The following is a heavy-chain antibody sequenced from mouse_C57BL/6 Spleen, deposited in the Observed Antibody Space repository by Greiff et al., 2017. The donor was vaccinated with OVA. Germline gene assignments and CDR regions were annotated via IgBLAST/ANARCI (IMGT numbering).Heavy chain of an antibody. Sequence: ESGPGLVKPSQSLSLTCSVTGYSITSGYYWNWIRQFPGNKLEWMGYISYDGSNNYNPSLKNRISITRDTSKNQFFLKLNSVTTEDTATYYCASQDYGSSSWFAYWGQGTLVTVSA. J-gene: IGHJ3*01. D-gene: IGHD1-1*01. CDR3: ASQDYGSSSWFAY. CDR1: GYSITSGYY. CDR2: ISYDGSN. V-gene: IGHV3-6*01.